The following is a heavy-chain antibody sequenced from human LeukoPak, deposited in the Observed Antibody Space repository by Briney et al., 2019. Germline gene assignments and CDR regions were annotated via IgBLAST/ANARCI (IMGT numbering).Heavy chain of an antibody. V-gene: IGHV4-39*02. Sequence: SETLSLTCTVSGGSISSSGYYWGWIRQPPGKGLEWVGSVYYTGSTFYNPSLKSRVTTSVDRSKNHFSLNLSSVTAADTAVYYCARHRGRYYDSGSYYYFDYWGQGTLVTVSS. CDR1: GGSISSSGYY. CDR3: ARHRGRYYDSGSYYYFDY. CDR2: VYYTGST. J-gene: IGHJ4*02. D-gene: IGHD3-10*01.